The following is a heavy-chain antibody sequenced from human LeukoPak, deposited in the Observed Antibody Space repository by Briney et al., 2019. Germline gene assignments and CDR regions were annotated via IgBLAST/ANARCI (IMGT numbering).Heavy chain of an antibody. CDR3: AKDQKWLGDDDAFDI. D-gene: IGHD6-19*01. V-gene: IGHV3-23*01. CDR2: ISGSGGRT. J-gene: IGHJ3*02. CDR1: GFTFSSYA. Sequence: PGGSQRLSCAASGFTFSSYAMTWVRQPPGKGLEWVSTISGSGGRTYYADSVKGRFTISRDNSKNTLYLQMNSLRAEDTAVYYCAKDQKWLGDDDAFDIWGQGTMVTVSS.